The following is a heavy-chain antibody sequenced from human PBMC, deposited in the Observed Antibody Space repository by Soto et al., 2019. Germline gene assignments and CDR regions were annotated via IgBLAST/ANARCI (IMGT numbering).Heavy chain of an antibody. V-gene: IGHV1-2*02. CDR3: ARGRIVVVPPRFDI. J-gene: IGHJ3*02. Sequence: GASVKVSCKASGYTFTGYYIHWVRQAPGQGLEWMGWINPNSGGTNYAQKFQGRVTMTRDTSISTAYMELSRLRSDDTAVYYCARGRIVVVPPRFDIWGLGTMVTVSS. CDR2: INPNSGGT. CDR1: GYTFTGYY. D-gene: IGHD3-22*01.